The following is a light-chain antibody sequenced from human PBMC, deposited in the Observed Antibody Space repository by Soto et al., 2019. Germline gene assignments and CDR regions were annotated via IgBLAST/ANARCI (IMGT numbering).Light chain of an antibody. CDR1: QSISSW. V-gene: IGKV1-5*03. CDR2: KAS. Sequence: DIQMTQSPSTLSASLGDRVTITCRASQSISSWLAWYQQKPGKAPKLLIYKASSLESGVQSRFSGSGSGTEFTLTISSLQPDDFATYYCQQYNSYWTCGQGTKVDI. J-gene: IGKJ1*01. CDR3: QQYNSYWT.